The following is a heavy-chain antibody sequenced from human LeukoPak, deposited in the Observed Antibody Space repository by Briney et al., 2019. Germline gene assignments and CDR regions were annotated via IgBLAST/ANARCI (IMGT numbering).Heavy chain of an antibody. CDR3: ARDNSVGDTAWWFDP. V-gene: IGHV1-46*01. CDR1: GYTFTSYG. D-gene: IGHD1-26*01. Sequence: GASVKVSCKASGYTFTSYGISWVRQAPGQGLEWMGLINPSGSDTVYAQKFQGRLTMTRDMSTTTDYMELSSLRFDDTAVYYCARDNSVGDTAWWFDPWGQGTLVTVSS. CDR2: INPSGSDT. J-gene: IGHJ5*02.